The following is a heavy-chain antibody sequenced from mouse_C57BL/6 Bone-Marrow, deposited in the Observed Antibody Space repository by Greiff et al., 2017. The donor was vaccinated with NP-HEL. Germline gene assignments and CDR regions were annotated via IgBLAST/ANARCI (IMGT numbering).Heavy chain of an antibody. Sequence: VQLQQSGPGLVQPSQSLSITCTVSGFSLTSYGVHWVRQSPGKGLEWLGVIWSGGSTDYNAAFISRLSISKDNSKSQVFFKMNSLQADDTAIYYCAAPNWDWVYYAMDYWGQGTSVTVSS. D-gene: IGHD4-1*01. V-gene: IGHV2-2*01. CDR2: IWSGGST. CDR1: GFSLTSYG. J-gene: IGHJ4*01. CDR3: AAPNWDWVYYAMDY.